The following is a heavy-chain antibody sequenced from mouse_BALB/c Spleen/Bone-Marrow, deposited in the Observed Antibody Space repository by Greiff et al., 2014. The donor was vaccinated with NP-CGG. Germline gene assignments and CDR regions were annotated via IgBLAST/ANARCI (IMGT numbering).Heavy chain of an antibody. CDR3: TIYRYDEDAMDY. CDR2: IYPGNSEI. J-gene: IGHJ4*01. CDR1: GYSFTSYW. V-gene: IGHV1-5*01. Sequence: DVHLVESGTVLPRPGTSVRMSCKASGYSFTSYWMHWVKQRPGQGLEWIGAIYPGNSEISYNQKFKGKAKLTAVTSASTAYMELSSLTNEDSAVYYCTIYRYDEDAMDYWGQGTSVTVSS. D-gene: IGHD2-12*01.